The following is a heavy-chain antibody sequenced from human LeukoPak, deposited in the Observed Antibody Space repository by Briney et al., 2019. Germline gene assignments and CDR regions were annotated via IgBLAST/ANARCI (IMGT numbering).Heavy chain of an antibody. CDR1: GFTFSSYW. CDR3: ARVGIAVAASFDY. J-gene: IGHJ4*02. Sequence: GGSLRLSCAASGFTFSSYWMSWVRQAPGKGREWVANIKQDGSEKYHVDSVKGRFTISRDNVKNSLYLQMNSLRAEDTAVYYCARVGIAVAASFDYWGQGTLVTVSS. CDR2: IKQDGSEK. V-gene: IGHV3-7*01. D-gene: IGHD6-19*01.